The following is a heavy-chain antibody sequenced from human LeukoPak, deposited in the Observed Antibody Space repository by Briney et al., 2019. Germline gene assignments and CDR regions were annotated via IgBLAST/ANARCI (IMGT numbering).Heavy chain of an antibody. CDR2: VYYSGTT. J-gene: IGHJ4*02. Sequence: PSETLSLTCTVSGGSLSSSSYYWGWIRQPPGKGLEWIGSVYYSGTTNYSPSLKSRVTISVDTSKNQFSLKLSSVAAADTAVYYCARSRLTFWSGYSLSPSFAYWGQGTLVTVSS. CDR1: GGSLSSSSYY. CDR3: ARSRLTFWSGYSLSPSFAY. D-gene: IGHD3-3*01. V-gene: IGHV4-39*01.